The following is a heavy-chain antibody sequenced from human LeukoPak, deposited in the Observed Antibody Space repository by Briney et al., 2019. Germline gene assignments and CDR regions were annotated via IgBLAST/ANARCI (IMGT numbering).Heavy chain of an antibody. Sequence: GGSLRLSCAASGFTVSSNYMSWVRQAPGKGLECVAHMFPNGRQESCVDSVKGRFTVSRDNAKNSVFLQMNSLRVEDTAMYYCARWRWQQSEFGLWGQGTLVTVSS. CDR3: ARWRWQQSEFGL. J-gene: IGHJ4*02. D-gene: IGHD5-24*01. V-gene: IGHV3-7*01. CDR1: GFTVSSNY. CDR2: MFPNGRQE.